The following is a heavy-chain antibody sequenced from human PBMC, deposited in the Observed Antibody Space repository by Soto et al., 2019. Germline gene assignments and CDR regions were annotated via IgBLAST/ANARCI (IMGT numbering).Heavy chain of an antibody. CDR2: INHSGST. CDR1: GGSFSDYY. V-gene: IGHV4-34*01. J-gene: IGHJ4*02. D-gene: IGHD1-26*01. Sequence: SETLSLTCAVYGGSFSDYYWGWIRQPPGKGLEWIGEINHSGSTKYNPSLKSRVTISVDTSTNQFSLNLSSVTAADTAVYYCARGGETSLTAFDYWGQGTLVTVSS. CDR3: ARGGETSLTAFDY.